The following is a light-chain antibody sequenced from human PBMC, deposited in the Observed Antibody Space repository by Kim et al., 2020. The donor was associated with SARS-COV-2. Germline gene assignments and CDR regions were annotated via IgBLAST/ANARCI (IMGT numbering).Light chain of an antibody. CDR1: SSDVGGYDY. CDR2: DVS. CDR3: CSYAGSYTWV. Sequence: GQSVTISCTGTSSDVGGYDYVSWYQQHPDKAPKFMIYDVSKRPSGVPDRFSGSKSANTASLTISGLQAEDEADYYCCSYAGSYTWVFGGGTQLTVL. J-gene: IGLJ3*02. V-gene: IGLV2-11*01.